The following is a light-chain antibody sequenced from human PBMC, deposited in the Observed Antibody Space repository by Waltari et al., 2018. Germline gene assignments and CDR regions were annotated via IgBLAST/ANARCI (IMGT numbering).Light chain of an antibody. J-gene: IGKJ1*01. CDR2: KVT. CDR1: QSLLYSDGNTY. Sequence: DIVMTQTPLSLPVTPGEPASISCRSSQSLLYSDGNTYLHWYLQKPGQSPRLLIYKVTNRESGVPDRFSGSGSGTDFTLKISRVESEDVGVYYCMQSTKDPWTFGQGTKVEIK. CDR3: MQSTKDPWT. V-gene: IGKV2D-29*02.